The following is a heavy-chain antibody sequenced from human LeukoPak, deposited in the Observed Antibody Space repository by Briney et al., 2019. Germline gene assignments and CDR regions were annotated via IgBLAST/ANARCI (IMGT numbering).Heavy chain of an antibody. V-gene: IGHV3-21*01. J-gene: IGHJ6*02. CDR1: GFTFSSYS. CDR2: ISSSSSYI. Sequence: GGSLRLSCAASGFTFSSYSMNWVRQAPGKGLEWVSSISSSSSYIYYADSVKGRFTISRDNAKNSLYLQMNSLRAEDTAMYYCARVYCSGGSCYANPFYYYGMDVWGQGTTVTVSS. CDR3: ARVYCSGGSCYANPFYYYGMDV. D-gene: IGHD2-15*01.